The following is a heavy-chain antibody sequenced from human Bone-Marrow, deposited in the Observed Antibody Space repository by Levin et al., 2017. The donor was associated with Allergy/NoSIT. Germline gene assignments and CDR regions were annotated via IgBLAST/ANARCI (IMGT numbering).Heavy chain of an antibody. J-gene: IGHJ4*02. V-gene: IGHV1-8*01. CDR3: ACGYSYGYAIFDY. CDR1: GYTFTSYD. Sequence: GESLKISCKASGYTFTSYDINWVRQATGQGLEWMGWMNPNSGNTGYAQKFQGRVTMTRNTSISTAYMELSSLRSEDTAVYYCACGYSYGYAIFDYWGQGTLVTVSS. D-gene: IGHD5-18*01. CDR2: MNPNSGNT.